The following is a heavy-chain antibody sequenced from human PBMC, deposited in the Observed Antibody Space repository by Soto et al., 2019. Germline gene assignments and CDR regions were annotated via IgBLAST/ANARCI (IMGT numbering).Heavy chain of an antibody. CDR2: TYYRGNT. CDR1: GGSIGTYY. V-gene: IGHV4-59*08. CDR3: ARHPGYYDILTGYTTYYFDS. Sequence: SETLSLTCTVSGGSIGTYYWSWIRQPPGKGLEWIGYTYYRGNTGYNPSLKSRVTISLDTPKNQFSLKLSSVTAADTAVYYCARHPGYYDILTGYTTYYFDSWGQGILVTVSS. D-gene: IGHD3-9*01. J-gene: IGHJ4*02.